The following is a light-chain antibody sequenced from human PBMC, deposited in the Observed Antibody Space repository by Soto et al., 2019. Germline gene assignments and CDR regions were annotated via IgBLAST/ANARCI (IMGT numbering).Light chain of an antibody. Sequence: EIVLTQSPNTLSLSPGERATLSCRASQTIKSKYLSWYQQKPGQAPRLLMYGASNRAAGIPDGFSGNASGTEFTLTISSLQSEDFAEYNCQQYNNWPQTFGQGTKVDIK. CDR1: QTIKSKY. CDR2: GAS. V-gene: IGKV3D-15*01. J-gene: IGKJ1*01. CDR3: QQYNNWPQT.